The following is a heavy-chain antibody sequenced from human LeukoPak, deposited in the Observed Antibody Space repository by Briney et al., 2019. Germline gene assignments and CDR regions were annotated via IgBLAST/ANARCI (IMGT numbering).Heavy chain of an antibody. V-gene: IGHV4-31*03. CDR3: ARGNYYDGSDI. CDR2: IYYSGST. J-gene: IGHJ3*02. D-gene: IGHD3-22*01. CDR1: GGSISSGGYY. Sequence: KPSETLSLTCTVSGGSISSGGYYWSWIRQHPGKGLEWIGYIYYSGSTYYNPSLKSRVTISVDTSKNQFSLELSSVTAADTAVYYCARGNYYDGSDIWGQGTMVTVSS.